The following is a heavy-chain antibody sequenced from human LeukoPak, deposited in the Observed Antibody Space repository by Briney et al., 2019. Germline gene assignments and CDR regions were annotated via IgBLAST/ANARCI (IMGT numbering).Heavy chain of an antibody. CDR2: IYHSGST. V-gene: IGHV4-30-2*01. J-gene: IGHJ4*02. CDR1: GGSISSGGYY. D-gene: IGHD5-12*01. Sequence: TLSLTCTVSGGSISSGGYYWSWIRQPPGKGLEWIGYIYHSGSTYYNPSLKSRVTISVDRSKNQFSLKLSSVTAADTAVYYCAAPKGGIVATIDYWGQGTLVTVSS. CDR3: AAPKGGIVATIDY.